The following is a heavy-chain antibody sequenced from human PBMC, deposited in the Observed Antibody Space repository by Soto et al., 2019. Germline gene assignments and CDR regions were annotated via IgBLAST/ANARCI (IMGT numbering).Heavy chain of an antibody. CDR3: AKDRSTMRWFDP. D-gene: IGHD1-1*01. J-gene: IGHJ5*02. CDR2: VQMSGTT. CDR1: GASVRSYH. Sequence: RSETLSLTCAVSGASVRSYHWSWIRQAAGKGLEWIGRVQMSGTTNYNPSLKTRVTMSLETSKNEVSLRMTSVTAADTAVYFCAKDRSTMRWFDPWGQGILVTVS. V-gene: IGHV4-4*07.